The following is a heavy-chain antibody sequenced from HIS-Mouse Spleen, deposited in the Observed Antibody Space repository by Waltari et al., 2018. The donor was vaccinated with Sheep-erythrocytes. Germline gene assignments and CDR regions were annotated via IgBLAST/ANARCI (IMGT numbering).Heavy chain of an antibody. CDR2: TYYSGST. Sequence: QVQLQESGPGLVKPSETLSLTCTVSGGSISSYYWSWIRQPPGKGLEWIGYTYYSGSTTYNPSLMSRVTISVDTSKNQFSLKLSSVTAADTAVYYCARDPAPHYFDYWGQGTLVTVSS. CDR1: GGSISSYY. V-gene: IGHV4-59*01. J-gene: IGHJ4*02. CDR3: ARDPAPHYFDY.